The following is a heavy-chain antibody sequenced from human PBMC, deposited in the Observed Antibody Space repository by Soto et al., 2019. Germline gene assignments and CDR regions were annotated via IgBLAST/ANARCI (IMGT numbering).Heavy chain of an antibody. D-gene: IGHD3-10*01. Sequence: SETLSLTCTVSGGSISSGGYYWSWIRQHPGKGLEWIGYIYYSGSTYYNPSLKSRVTISVDTSKNQFSLKLSSVTAADTAVYYCARLLWFGDNWFDPWGQGTLVTVSS. CDR2: IYYSGST. J-gene: IGHJ5*02. V-gene: IGHV4-31*03. CDR3: ARLLWFGDNWFDP. CDR1: GGSISSGGYY.